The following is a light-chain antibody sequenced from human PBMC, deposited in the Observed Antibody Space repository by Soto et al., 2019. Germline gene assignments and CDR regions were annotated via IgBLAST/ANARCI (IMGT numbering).Light chain of an antibody. CDR2: GSS. Sequence: EVVLTQSPGTLSLSPGERATLSCRASQSVSSNYLAWYQQKSGQAPRLLIYGSSNRTTGIPDRFSGSWSGTKFSLTTSRLEPEDYAVYYSQQYDTSPRTFGQGTKVEFK. J-gene: IGKJ1*01. CDR3: QQYDTSPRT. V-gene: IGKV3-20*01. CDR1: QSVSSNY.